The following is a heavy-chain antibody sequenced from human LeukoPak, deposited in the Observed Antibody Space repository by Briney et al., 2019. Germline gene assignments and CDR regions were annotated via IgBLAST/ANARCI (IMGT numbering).Heavy chain of an antibody. Sequence: GGSLRLSCAASGFTVSSNYVGWVRQAPGKGLEWVSVIYRDGSTYNADSVKGRFTISRDNSKNTLYLQMNNLRVEDTAVYYCARVMTAITNWFDPWGQGTLVTVSS. V-gene: IGHV3-66*01. CDR2: IYRDGST. CDR1: GFTVSSNY. D-gene: IGHD2-21*02. J-gene: IGHJ5*02. CDR3: ARVMTAITNWFDP.